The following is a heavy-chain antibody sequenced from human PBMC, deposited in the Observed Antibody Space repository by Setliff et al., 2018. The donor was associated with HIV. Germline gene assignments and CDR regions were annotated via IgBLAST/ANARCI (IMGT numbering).Heavy chain of an antibody. J-gene: IGHJ6*02. CDR3: ARSRTSSGYYGVTGYGMDV. D-gene: IGHD3-22*01. Sequence: SETLSLTCTVSGGSISSGSYYWSWIRQPAGKGLEWIGHIHTSGSTKYNPSLKSRVTISVATSKNQFSLKLNSVTTADTAVYYCARSRTSSGYYGVTGYGMDVWGQGTTVTVSS. CDR1: GGSISSGSYY. CDR2: IHTSGST. V-gene: IGHV4-61*09.